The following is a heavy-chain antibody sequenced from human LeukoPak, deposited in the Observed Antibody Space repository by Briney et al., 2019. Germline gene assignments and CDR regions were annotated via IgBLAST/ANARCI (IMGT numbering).Heavy chain of an antibody. CDR3: ATRDAIRAFDI. V-gene: IGHV1-24*01. CDR1: GYTLTELS. CDR2: FDPVDGET. Sequence: GASVKVSCKVSGYTLTELSMHWVRQAPGKGLEWMGGFDPVDGETNYAQKFQGRVTMTEDTSTDTAYMELSSLRSEDTAVYYCATRDAIRAFDICGQGTMVTVSS. D-gene: IGHD3-10*01. J-gene: IGHJ3*02.